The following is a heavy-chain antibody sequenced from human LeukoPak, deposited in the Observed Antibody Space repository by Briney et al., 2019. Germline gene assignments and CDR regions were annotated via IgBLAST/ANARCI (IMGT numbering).Heavy chain of an antibody. Sequence: GASVKVSCKASGYTFTSYGISWVRQAPGQGLEWMGWISAYNGNTNYAQKLQGRVTMTTDTSTSTAYMELWSLRSDVTAVYYCARDRGGFGWEMATIMAYWGQGTLVTVSS. V-gene: IGHV1-18*01. J-gene: IGHJ4*02. CDR3: ARDRGGFGWEMATIMAY. D-gene: IGHD5-24*01. CDR1: GYTFTSYG. CDR2: ISAYNGNT.